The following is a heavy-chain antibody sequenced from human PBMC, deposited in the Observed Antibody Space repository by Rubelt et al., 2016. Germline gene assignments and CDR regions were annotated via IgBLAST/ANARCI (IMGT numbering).Heavy chain of an antibody. CDR2: ISGSGGST. CDR3: ARVYSYYDFWSGYYPGGYFDY. J-gene: IGHJ4*02. Sequence: EWVSAISGSGGSTYYADSVKGRFTISRDNSKNTLYLQMNSLRAEDTAVYYCARVYSYYDFWSGYYPGGYFDYWGQGTLVTVSS. D-gene: IGHD3-3*01. V-gene: IGHV3-23*01.